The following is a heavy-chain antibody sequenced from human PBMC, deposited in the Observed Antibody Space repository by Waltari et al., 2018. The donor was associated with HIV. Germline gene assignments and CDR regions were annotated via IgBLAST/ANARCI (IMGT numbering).Heavy chain of an antibody. CDR3: ARGTYCSSTSCSDYGMDV. CDR1: GGSFSGYS. CDR2: INHSGST. D-gene: IGHD2-2*01. Sequence: QVQLQQWGAGLLKPSETLAPACPVYGGSFSGYSWSGIRSPPGTGLEWIGEINHSGSTNYNPSLKSRVTISVDTSKNQFSLKLSSVTAADTAVYYCARGTYCSSTSCSDYGMDVWGQGTTVTVSS. J-gene: IGHJ6*02. V-gene: IGHV4-34*01.